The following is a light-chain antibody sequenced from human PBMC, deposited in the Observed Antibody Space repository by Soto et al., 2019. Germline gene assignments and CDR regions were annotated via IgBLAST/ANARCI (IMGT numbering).Light chain of an antibody. CDR1: SSDVGGYNY. V-gene: IGLV2-14*01. Sequence: QSALTQPASVSGSPGQSITISCTGTSSDVGGYNYVSWYQQHPGKAPKLMIYDVSNRPSGVSNRFSGSKSGNTASLTISGLQAEDEADYYCRSYTRSSTLVFGGGTKLTV. CDR3: RSYTRSSTLV. J-gene: IGLJ2*01. CDR2: DVS.